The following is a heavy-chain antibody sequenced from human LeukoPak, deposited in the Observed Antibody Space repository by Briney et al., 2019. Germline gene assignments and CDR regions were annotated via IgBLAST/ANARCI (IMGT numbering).Heavy chain of an antibody. J-gene: IGHJ4*02. Sequence: ASVKVSCKVSGYTPTELSMHWGREAPGKGREWMGGFDPEDGEKLYAQKFQGRVTMTEDTYTDPAYMELSSLRSEDTAVYFCATVWYDYVWGSYRYNDYWGQGTLVTVSS. V-gene: IGHV1-24*01. CDR3: ATVWYDYVWGSYRYNDY. CDR1: GYTPTELS. CDR2: FDPEDGEK. D-gene: IGHD3-16*02.